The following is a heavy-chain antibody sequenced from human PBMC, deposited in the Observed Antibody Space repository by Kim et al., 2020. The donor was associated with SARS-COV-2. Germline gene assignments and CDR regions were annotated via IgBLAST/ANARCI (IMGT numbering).Heavy chain of an antibody. CDR2: INHSGST. CDR3: YFRDWFGMDV. V-gene: IGHV4-34*01. CDR1: GGSFSGYY. J-gene: IGHJ6*02. D-gene: IGHD3-9*01. Sequence: SETLSLTCAVYGGSFSGYYWSWIRQPPGKGLEWIGAINHSGSTNYNPSLKSRVTISVDTSKNQFSLKLSCVTAADTAVYYCYFRDWFGMDVWGQGTTVTVSS.